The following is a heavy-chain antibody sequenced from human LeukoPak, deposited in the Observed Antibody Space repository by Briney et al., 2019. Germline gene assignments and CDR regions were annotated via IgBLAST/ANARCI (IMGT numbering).Heavy chain of an antibody. J-gene: IGHJ4*02. V-gene: IGHV4-39*01. D-gene: IGHD5-12*01. CDR2: IYYTGST. CDR3: ARLNSGYEDYYFDD. CDR1: GGPLTRSLSY. Sequence: PSETLSLTCTVSGGPLTRSLSYWGWIRRPPGKGLEWIDNIYYTGSTDYSPSFESRAAMSVDTSENQFSLQLRSVTAADTAVYYCARLNSGYEDYYFDDWGQGTLVTVSS.